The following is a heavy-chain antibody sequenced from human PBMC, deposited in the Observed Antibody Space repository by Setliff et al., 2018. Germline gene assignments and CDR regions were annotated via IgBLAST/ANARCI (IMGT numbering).Heavy chain of an antibody. Sequence: GESLKISCKASGYIFTNYWIGWVRQMPGKGLEWMGVIYPGDSDTRYSPSFQGQVTISADKSINTAYLQWSSLKASDTAIYYCTRHEDRNKCTSSSCYRENDAFDVWGQGTVVTVS. J-gene: IGHJ3*01. CDR2: IYPGDSDT. D-gene: IGHD2-2*01. V-gene: IGHV5-51*01. CDR3: TRHEDRNKCTSSSCYRENDAFDV. CDR1: GYIFTNYW.